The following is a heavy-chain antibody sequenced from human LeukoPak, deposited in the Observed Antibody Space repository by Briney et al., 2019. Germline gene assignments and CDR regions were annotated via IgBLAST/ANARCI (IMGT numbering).Heavy chain of an antibody. Sequence: RRSLRLSCAASGFTFSSYGMHWVRQAPGKGLEWVAVISYDGSNKYYADSVKGRFTISRDNSKNTLYLQMNSLRAEDTAVYYCAKDRDDYVWGSYHDYWGQGTLVTVSS. CDR3: AKDRDDYVWGSYHDY. D-gene: IGHD3-16*02. CDR1: GFTFSSYG. CDR2: ISYDGSNK. J-gene: IGHJ4*02. V-gene: IGHV3-30*18.